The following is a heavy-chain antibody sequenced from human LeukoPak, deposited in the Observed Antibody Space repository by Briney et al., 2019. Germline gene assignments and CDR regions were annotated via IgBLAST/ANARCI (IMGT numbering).Heavy chain of an antibody. D-gene: IGHD3-16*01. CDR2: INPNSGDT. CDR3: ARVRYRLAETYIDY. CDR1: RGTFSSYT. Sequence: ASVKVSCKASRGTFSSYTISWVRQAPGQGLEWMGWINPNSGDTNYAQKFQGRVTMTRDTSISTAYMELSRLRSDDTAVYYCARVRYRLAETYIDYWGQGTLVTVSS. V-gene: IGHV1-2*02. J-gene: IGHJ4*02.